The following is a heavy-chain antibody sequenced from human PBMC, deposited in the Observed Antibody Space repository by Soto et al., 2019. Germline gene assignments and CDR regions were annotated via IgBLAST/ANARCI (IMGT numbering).Heavy chain of an antibody. CDR1: GGSFSGYY. CDR3: ARGGGSYGRAFDI. Sequence: SETLSLTCAVFGGSFSGYYWSWIRQPPGKGLEWIGEINPVGSTNYNPSLKSRIAISLGTSNNQFSLKLNSVTAADTAVYYCARGGGSYGRAFDIWGQGTLVTVSS. J-gene: IGHJ3*02. CDR2: INPVGST. D-gene: IGHD1-26*01. V-gene: IGHV4-34*01.